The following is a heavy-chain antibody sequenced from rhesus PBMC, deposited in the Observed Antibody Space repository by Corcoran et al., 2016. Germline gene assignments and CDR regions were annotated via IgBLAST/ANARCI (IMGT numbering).Heavy chain of an antibody. CDR2: IYANSAST. CDR3: ARGGTGGLDS. CDR1: GGSIRAYHY. V-gene: IGHV4-73*01. J-gene: IGHJ6*01. Sequence: QVQLQQWGEGLVKPSETLSLTCAVYGGSIRAYHYWSWIRQPPGKGLEWIGYIYANSASTTYNPSRKNRVTILKDRSKHQCSLKRTSVTAADTAVYYCARGGTGGLDSWGQGVVVTVSS. D-gene: IGHD5-24*01.